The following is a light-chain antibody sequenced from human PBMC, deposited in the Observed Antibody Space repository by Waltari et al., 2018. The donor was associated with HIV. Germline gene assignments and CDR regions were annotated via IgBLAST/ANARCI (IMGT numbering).Light chain of an antibody. V-gene: IGKV4-1*01. CDR3: QQYYSTPT. J-gene: IGKJ5*01. CDR2: EAS. CDR1: ESVLSSSNNLNY. Sequence: DIVLTQSPETLSVSLGERAAIHCKSGESVLSSSNNLNYFAWYQQRPGQPPTSLFSEASSRSSGVPARFTASGSRTDFTLTIDDLQADDVAVYFCQQYYSTPTFGRGTQLV.